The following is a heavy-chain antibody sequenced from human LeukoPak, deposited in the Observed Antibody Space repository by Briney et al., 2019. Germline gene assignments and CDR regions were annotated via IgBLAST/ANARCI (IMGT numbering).Heavy chain of an antibody. V-gene: IGHV4-59*01. D-gene: IGHD3-16*01. Sequence: PSETLSLTCTVSGGSISSYYWSWIRQPPGKGLEWLGYIYYSGSTNYNASLKSRVTISVDTSKNQFSLKLRSVTAADTAVYYCARDLYGLTFDYWGQGTLVTVSS. CDR3: ARDLYGLTFDY. J-gene: IGHJ4*02. CDR1: GGSISSYY. CDR2: IYYSGST.